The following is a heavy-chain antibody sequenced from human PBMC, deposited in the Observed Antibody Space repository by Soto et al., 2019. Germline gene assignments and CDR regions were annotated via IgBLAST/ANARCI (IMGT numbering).Heavy chain of an antibody. D-gene: IGHD3-22*01. CDR2: ISGSGGRV. J-gene: IGHJ3*02. CDR1: GFSFGTYV. CDR3: AMTRLYDTGTNEYHRDALDI. V-gene: IGHV3-23*01. Sequence: EVQLLESGGGMVEPRGSLKLSCAASGFSFGTYVMNWVRQAPGKGLEWVSGISGSGGRVYSADSVKGRFTISRDNTRTTLYLQMNLLRAEDTAIYYCAMTRLYDTGTNEYHRDALDIWGQGTQVIVSS.